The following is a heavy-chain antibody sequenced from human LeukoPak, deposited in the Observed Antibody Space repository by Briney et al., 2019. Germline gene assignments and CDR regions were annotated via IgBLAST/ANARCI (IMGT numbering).Heavy chain of an antibody. CDR3: AKAPVTTCSGAYCYSFDY. V-gene: IGHV3-30*02. J-gene: IGHJ4*02. Sequence: GGSLRLSCAASGFTFSSYGMHWVRQAPGKGLEWVAFIRYDGSNKYYADSVKGRFTISRDNSKNTLYLQMNSLRAEDTAVYYCAKAPVTTCSGAYCYSFDYWSQGTLVTVSS. D-gene: IGHD2-15*01. CDR1: GFTFSSYG. CDR2: IRYDGSNK.